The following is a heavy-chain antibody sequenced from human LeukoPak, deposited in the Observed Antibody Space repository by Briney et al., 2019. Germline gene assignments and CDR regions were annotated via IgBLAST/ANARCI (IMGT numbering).Heavy chain of an antibody. CDR1: GFTFSSYG. CDR2: ISYDGSNK. V-gene: IGHV3-30*18. D-gene: IGHD3-3*01. CDR3: AKAYTIFGEVIFQYHYMDV. Sequence: GGSLRLSCAASGFTFSSYGIHWVRQAPGKGLEWVAVISYDGSNKYYADSVKGRFTISRDNSKNTLYLQMNSLRAEDTAVYYCAKAYTIFGEVIFQYHYMDVWGKGTTVTVSS. J-gene: IGHJ6*03.